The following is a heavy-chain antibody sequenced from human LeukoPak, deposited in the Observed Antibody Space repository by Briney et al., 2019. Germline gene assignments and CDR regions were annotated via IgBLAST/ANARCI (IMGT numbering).Heavy chain of an antibody. CDR1: GGSISSSSYY. J-gene: IGHJ5*02. CDR3: ARDRASIAASRGFDP. D-gene: IGHD6-6*01. Sequence: SETLSLTCTVSGGSISSSSYYWGWIRQPPGKGLEWIGYIYYSGSTYYNPSLKSRVTISVDTSKNQFSLKLSSVTAADTAVYYCARDRASIAASRGFDPWGQGTLVTVSS. CDR2: IYYSGST. V-gene: IGHV4-39*07.